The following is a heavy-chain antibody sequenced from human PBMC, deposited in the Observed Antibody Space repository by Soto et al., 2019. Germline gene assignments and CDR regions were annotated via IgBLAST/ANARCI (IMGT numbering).Heavy chain of an antibody. Sequence: QVQLQESGPGLVKPSQTLSLTCTVSGGSISSGGYYWSWIRQHPGKGLEWIGYIYYSGSTYYNPSLKSRLTLSVDTSTTPCPVQLSFGAAADTTAYYCAKDAYTLHRSYASGLEPRCMAGWGQGPTPTASS. V-gene: IGHV4-31*03. CDR3: AKDAYTLHRSYASGLEPRCMAG. J-gene: IGHJ6*01. CDR2: IYYSGST. D-gene: IGHD3-10*01. CDR1: GGSISSGGYY.